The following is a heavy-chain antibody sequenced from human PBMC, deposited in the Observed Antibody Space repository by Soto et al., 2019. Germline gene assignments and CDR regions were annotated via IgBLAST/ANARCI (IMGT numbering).Heavy chain of an antibody. V-gene: IGHV4-34*01. Sequence: QVQLQQWGAGLHKPSETLSLTCAVYGGSFSPYFWCWIRQPPGKGLEWIGEINHSGSTNYNPSLTRRATLSVDTSKNQVSLKLTSVTAADTAVYYCARLASGWQYYYFDFWGRGTPVTVSS. D-gene: IGHD6-19*01. J-gene: IGHJ2*01. CDR2: INHSGST. CDR1: GGSFSPYF. CDR3: ARLASGWQYYYFDF.